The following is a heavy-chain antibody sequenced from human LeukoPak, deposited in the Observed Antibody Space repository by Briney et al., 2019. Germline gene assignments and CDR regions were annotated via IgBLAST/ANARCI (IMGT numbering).Heavy chain of an antibody. J-gene: IGHJ6*02. CDR1: GGFFSGYY. V-gene: IGHV4-34*01. Sequence: SETLSLTCAVYGGFFSGYYWSWIRQPPGKGLEWIGEINHSGSTNYNPSLKSRVTISVDTSKNQFSLKLSSVTAADTAVYYCARTHCSSTSCYYYYGMDVWGQGTTVTVSS. CDR3: ARTHCSSTSCYYYYGMDV. CDR2: INHSGST. D-gene: IGHD2-2*01.